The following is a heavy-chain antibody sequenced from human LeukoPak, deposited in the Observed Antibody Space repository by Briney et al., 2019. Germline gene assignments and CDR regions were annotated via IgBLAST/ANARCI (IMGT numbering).Heavy chain of an antibody. CDR2: IWYDGSNK. V-gene: IGHV3-33*08. CDR3: ARVGRYCSGGSCLDY. CDR1: GFTFSSYA. D-gene: IGHD2-15*01. J-gene: IGHJ4*02. Sequence: GGSLRLSCAASGFTFSSYAMHWVRQAPGKGLEWVAVIWYDGSNKYYADSVKGRFTISRDNSKNTLCLQMNSLRAEDTAVYYCARVGRYCSGGSCLDYWGQGTLVTVSS.